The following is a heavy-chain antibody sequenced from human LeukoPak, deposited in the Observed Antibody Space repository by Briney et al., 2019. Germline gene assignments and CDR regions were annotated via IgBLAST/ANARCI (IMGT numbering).Heavy chain of an antibody. V-gene: IGHV3-30-3*01. CDR3: ARVPSYYDYRFDP. CDR2: ISYDGSNK. D-gene: IGHD3-3*01. Sequence: GGSLRLSCAASGLTFSSYAMHWVRQAPGKGLEWVAVISYDGSNKYYADSVKGRFTISRDNSKNTLYLQMNSLRAEDTAVYYCARVPSYYDYRFDPWGQGTLVTVSS. CDR1: GLTFSSYA. J-gene: IGHJ5*02.